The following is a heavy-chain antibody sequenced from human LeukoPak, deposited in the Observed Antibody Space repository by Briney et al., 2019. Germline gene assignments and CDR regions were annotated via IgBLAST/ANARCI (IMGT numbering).Heavy chain of an antibody. Sequence: ASVKVSCKASGYTFSSYGISWVRQAPGQGLEWMGWISTYNGNTNYAQRFQGRLTMTTDTSTSTAYMELRSLRYDDTAVYYCARNLGGEWCGDSYSYWGQGTLVTVSS. V-gene: IGHV1-18*01. CDR3: ARNLGGEWCGDSYSY. CDR1: GYTFSSYG. J-gene: IGHJ4*02. D-gene: IGHD3-10*01. CDR2: ISTYNGNT.